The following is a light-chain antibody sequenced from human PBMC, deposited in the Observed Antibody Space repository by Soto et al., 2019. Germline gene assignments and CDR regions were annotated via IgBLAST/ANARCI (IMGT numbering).Light chain of an antibody. CDR1: QSVSSN. CDR3: QQYNNWPLT. J-gene: IGKJ4*01. V-gene: IGKV3-15*01. CDR2: GAS. Sequence: EIVMTQSPATLSVSPGERATLSCRASQSVSSNLAWYQQKPGQAPRLLIYGASTRATGIPARFSGSASGTEFTLTISSPQSEDFAVYYCQQYNNWPLTFGGGTKVDIK.